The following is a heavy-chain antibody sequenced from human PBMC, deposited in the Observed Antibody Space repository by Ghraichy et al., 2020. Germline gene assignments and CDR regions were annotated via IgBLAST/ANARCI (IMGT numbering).Heavy chain of an antibody. CDR3: ARVYYDSSGYYYPDAFDI. D-gene: IGHD3-22*01. CDR2: INPNSGGT. CDR1: GYTFTGYY. J-gene: IGHJ3*02. Sequence: ASVKVSCKASGYTFTGYYMHWVRQAPGQGLEWMGWINPNSGGTNYEQKFQGRVTMTRDTSISTAYMELSRLRSDDTAVYYCARVYYDSSGYYYPDAFDIWGQGTMVTVSS. V-gene: IGHV1-2*02.